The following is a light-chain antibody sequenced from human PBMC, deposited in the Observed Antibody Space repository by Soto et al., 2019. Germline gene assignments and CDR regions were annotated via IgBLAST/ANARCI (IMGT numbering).Light chain of an antibody. V-gene: IGLV2-23*01. J-gene: IGLJ2*01. CDR2: EGS. CDR1: SSDVGSYNL. CDR3: CSYAGSHVV. Sequence: QSALTQPASVSGSPGQSITISCTGTSSDVGSYNLVSWYQQHRGKAPKLMIYEGSKRPSGVSNRFSGSKSGNTASLTISGLQAEDEADYYCCSYAGSHVVFGGGTQLTVL.